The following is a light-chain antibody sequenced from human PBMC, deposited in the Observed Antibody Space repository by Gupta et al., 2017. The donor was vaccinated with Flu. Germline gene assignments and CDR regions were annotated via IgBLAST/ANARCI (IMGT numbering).Light chain of an antibody. CDR2: DAY. CDR1: QSVSSY. V-gene: IGKV3-11*01. CDR3: QQCSNWPQT. J-gene: IGKJ5*01. Sequence: EIVLTQSPATLSLSAGDRATLACRASQSVSSYLAWYQHKPGQAPRLLIADAYNRATGIPARFSGSGSGTDFTLTISSLEPEDFAIYYCQQCSNWPQTFGQGTRLEIK.